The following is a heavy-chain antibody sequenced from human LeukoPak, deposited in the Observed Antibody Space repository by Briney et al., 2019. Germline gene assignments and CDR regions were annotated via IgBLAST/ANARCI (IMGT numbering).Heavy chain of an antibody. V-gene: IGHV1-24*01. J-gene: IGHJ2*01. D-gene: IGHD2-2*01. CDR3: ATVRPGVVPAAKRAWYFDL. CDR1: GYTLTELS. Sequence: GASVKVSCKVSGYTLTELSMHWVRQAPGKGLEWMGGFDPEDGETIYAQKFQGRVTMTEDTSTDTAYMELSSLRSEDTAVYYCATVRPGVVPAAKRAWYFDLWGRGTLVTVSS. CDR2: FDPEDGET.